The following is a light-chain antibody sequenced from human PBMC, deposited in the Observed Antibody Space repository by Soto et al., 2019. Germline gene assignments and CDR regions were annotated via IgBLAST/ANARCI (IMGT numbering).Light chain of an antibody. Sequence: QSVLTQPPSASGSPGQSVTISCTGTSSDVGGYSYVSWYQQHPGKAPKLMIYEVTKRPSGVPDRFSASKSGNTASLTVSGLQAEDAADYYCSSYAGSNNFVFGTGTKLTVL. CDR1: SSDVGGYSY. CDR3: SSYAGSNNFV. CDR2: EVT. J-gene: IGLJ1*01. V-gene: IGLV2-8*01.